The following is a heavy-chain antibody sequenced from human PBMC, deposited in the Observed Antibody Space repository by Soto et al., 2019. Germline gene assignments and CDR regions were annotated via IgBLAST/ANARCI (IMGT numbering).Heavy chain of an antibody. Sequence: EVQLVESGGGLVQPGGSLRLSCAASGFTFSSYWMSWVRQAPGKGLEWVANIKQDRSEKYYVDSVKGRFTISRDNAKNSLYLQMNSLRAEDTAVYYCARRRLGFRWLGYYFDYWGQGTLVTVSS. CDR3: ARRRLGFRWLGYYFDY. CDR2: IKQDRSEK. D-gene: IGHD3-16*01. J-gene: IGHJ4*02. CDR1: GFTFSSYW. V-gene: IGHV3-7*03.